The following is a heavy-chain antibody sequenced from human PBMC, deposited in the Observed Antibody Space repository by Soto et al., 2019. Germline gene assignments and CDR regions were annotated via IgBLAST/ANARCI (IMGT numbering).Heavy chain of an antibody. CDR1: CYTFTSYG. J-gene: IGHJ4*02. CDR3: ARYSRTMEREFDY. D-gene: IGHD6-13*01. V-gene: IGHV1-18*04. Sequence: SVKVSFKASCYTFTSYGINWVRQAPGQGLEWMGWISAYNGNTNYAQKLQGRVTMTTDTSTSTAYMELRSLRSDDTAVYYCARYSRTMEREFDYWGQGTLVTVSS. CDR2: ISAYNGNT.